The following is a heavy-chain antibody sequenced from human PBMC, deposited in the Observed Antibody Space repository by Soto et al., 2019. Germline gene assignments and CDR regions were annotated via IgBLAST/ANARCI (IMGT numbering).Heavy chain of an antibody. CDR3: ARSISSSSPRYYYMDV. V-gene: IGHV3-66*01. D-gene: IGHD6-6*01. CDR2: IYSGGST. CDR1: GFTVSSNY. J-gene: IGHJ6*03. Sequence: GGSLRLSCAASGFTVSSNYMSWVRQAPGKGLEWVSVIYSGGSTYYADSVKGRFTISRDNSKNTLYLQMNSLRAEDTAVYYCARSISSSSPRYYYMDVWGKGTTVTVSS.